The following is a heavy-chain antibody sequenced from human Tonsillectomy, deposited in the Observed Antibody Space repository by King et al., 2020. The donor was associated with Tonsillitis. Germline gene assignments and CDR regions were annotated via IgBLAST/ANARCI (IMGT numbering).Heavy chain of an antibody. D-gene: IGHD1-26*01. CDR2: IYYIWNT. J-gene: IGHJ5*02. V-gene: IGHV4-39*01. CDR1: GGSLSTNNYY. Sequence: QLQESGPGLVKPSETLSLTCTVSGGSLSTNNYYWTWIRQPPGKGLEWIGTIYYIWNTYYNPSLKSRVTISVDTSKNQFSLKLTSVTAADTAVYYCARHIGGSSWNDPWGQGTLVMVSS. CDR3: ARHIGGSSWNDP.